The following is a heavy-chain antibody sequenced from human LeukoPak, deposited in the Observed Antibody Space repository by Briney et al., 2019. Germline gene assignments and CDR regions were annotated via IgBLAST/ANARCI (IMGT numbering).Heavy chain of an antibody. J-gene: IGHJ4*02. V-gene: IGHV3-43D*03. Sequence: PGGSLRLSCAASGFTFDDYAMHWVRHAPGKGLEWVSLISWDGGSTYYADSVKGRFTISRDNSKNSLYLQMNSLRAEDTALYYCAKDPDGGSGSYPNYWGQGTLVTVSS. D-gene: IGHD3-10*01. CDR2: ISWDGGST. CDR3: AKDPDGGSGSYPNY. CDR1: GFTFDDYA.